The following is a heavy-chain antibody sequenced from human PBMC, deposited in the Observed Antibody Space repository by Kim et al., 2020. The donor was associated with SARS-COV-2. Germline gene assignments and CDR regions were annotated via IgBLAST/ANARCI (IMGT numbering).Heavy chain of an antibody. CDR3: VRGEYGQWLKFYY. D-gene: IGHD6-19*01. J-gene: IGHJ4*02. Sequence: GESLKISCKGSGYIFPLSCLCWVRQMPGKGLEWMGIIYPGDSDTRYSPSFQGQVTISADKSISTAYLQWSSLKASDTAMYYCVRGEYGQWLKFYYWGQGTLVTVSS. V-gene: IGHV5-51*01. CDR2: IYPGDSDT. CDR1: GYIFPLSC.